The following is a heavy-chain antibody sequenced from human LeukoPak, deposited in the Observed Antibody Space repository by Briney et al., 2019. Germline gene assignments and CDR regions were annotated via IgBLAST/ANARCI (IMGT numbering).Heavy chain of an antibody. J-gene: IGHJ5*02. CDR2: MNPNSGNT. Sequence: ASVKVSCKASGYTFTSYDINWVRQAAGQGLKWMGWMNPNSGNTDYAQKFQGRVTMTRNTSISTAYMELSSLRSEDTAVYYCATGAFCTNGVCSDPWGQGTLVTVSS. CDR1: GYTFTSYD. CDR3: ATGAFCTNGVCSDP. V-gene: IGHV1-8*01. D-gene: IGHD2-8*01.